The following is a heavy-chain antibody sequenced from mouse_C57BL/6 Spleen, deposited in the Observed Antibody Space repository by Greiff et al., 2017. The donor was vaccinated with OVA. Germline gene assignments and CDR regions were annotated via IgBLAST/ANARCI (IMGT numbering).Heavy chain of an antibody. J-gene: IGHJ2*01. CDR1: GYAFSSSW. CDR2: IYPGDGDT. D-gene: IGHD1-1*01. CDR3: ARYYGSSPFDY. Sequence: VKLQESGPELVKPGASVKISCKASGYAFSSSWMNWVKQRPGKGLEWIGRIYPGDGDTNYNGKFKGKATLTADKSSSTAYMQLSSLTSEDSAVYFCARYYGSSPFDYWGQGTTLTVSS. V-gene: IGHV1-82*01.